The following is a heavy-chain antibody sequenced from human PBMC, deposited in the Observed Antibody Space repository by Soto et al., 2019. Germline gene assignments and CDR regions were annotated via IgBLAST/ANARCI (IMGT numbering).Heavy chain of an antibody. CDR1: GFTFSSYG. D-gene: IGHD3-22*01. CDR3: AKDRAYYDSSGCLDY. Sequence: QVQLVESGGGVVQPGRSLRLSCAASGFTFSSYGMHWVRQAPGKGLEWVAVISYDGSNKYYADSVKGRFTISRDNSKNTPYLQMNSLRAEDTAVYYCAKDRAYYDSSGCLDYWGQGTLVTVSS. J-gene: IGHJ4*02. V-gene: IGHV3-30*18. CDR2: ISYDGSNK.